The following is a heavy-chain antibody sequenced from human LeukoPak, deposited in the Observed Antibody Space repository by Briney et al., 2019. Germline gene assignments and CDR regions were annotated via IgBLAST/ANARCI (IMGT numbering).Heavy chain of an antibody. Sequence: GASVKVSCKASGYTFTGYYMHWVRQAPGQGLEWMGWINPNSGGTNYAQKFQGRVTMTRDTSISTAYMELSRLRSDDTAVYYCARPSHTVATLDAFDIWGQGTMVTVSS. V-gene: IGHV1-2*02. D-gene: IGHD4-23*01. CDR3: ARPSHTVATLDAFDI. CDR1: GYTFTGYY. J-gene: IGHJ3*02. CDR2: INPNSGGT.